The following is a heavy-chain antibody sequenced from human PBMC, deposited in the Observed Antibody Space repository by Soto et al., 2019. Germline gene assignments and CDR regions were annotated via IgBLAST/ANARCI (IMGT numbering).Heavy chain of an antibody. V-gene: IGHV3-30*18. CDR3: AKPHDPRPTVVAYYFDY. CDR2: ISYDGSNK. D-gene: IGHD3-22*01. Sequence: PGGSLRLSCAAPGFTFSSYGMHWVRQAPGKGLEWVAVISYDGSNKYYADSVKGRFTISRDNSKNTLYLQMNSLRAEDTAVYYCAKPHDPRPTVVAYYFDYWGQGTLVTVSS. CDR1: GFTFSSYG. J-gene: IGHJ4*02.